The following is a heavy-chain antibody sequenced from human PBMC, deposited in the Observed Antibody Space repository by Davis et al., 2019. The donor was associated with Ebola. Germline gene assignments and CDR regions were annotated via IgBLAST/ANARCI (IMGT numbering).Heavy chain of an antibody. J-gene: IGHJ4*02. CDR1: GFTFSNYA. Sequence: GESLKISCAASGFTFSNYAMNWVRQAPGKGLEWVSYISSRSSTIYYADSVKGRFTISRDNAKNSLYLQTNSLSDEDTAVYYCARDLLRAAALGYWGQGTLVTVSS. V-gene: IGHV3-48*02. D-gene: IGHD6-13*01. CDR3: ARDLLRAAALGY. CDR2: ISSRSSTI.